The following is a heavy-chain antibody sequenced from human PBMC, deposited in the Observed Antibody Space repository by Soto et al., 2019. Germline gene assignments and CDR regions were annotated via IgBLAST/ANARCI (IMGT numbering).Heavy chain of an antibody. CDR3: ARQTGRTYYFDALDI. Sequence: PGESLKISCKGSGYSFTSYWISWVRQMPGKGLEWMGRIDPSDSYTNYSPSFKGHVTISADKSISTAYLQWSSLKASDTAMYYCARQTGRTYYFDALDIWGQGTMVTVSS. J-gene: IGHJ3*02. CDR2: IDPSDSYT. V-gene: IGHV5-10-1*01. D-gene: IGHD3-10*01. CDR1: GYSFTSYW.